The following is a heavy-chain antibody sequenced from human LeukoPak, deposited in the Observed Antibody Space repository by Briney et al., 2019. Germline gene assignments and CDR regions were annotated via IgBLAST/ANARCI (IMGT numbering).Heavy chain of an antibody. CDR1: GYTFSSFG. CDR2: ISADTVNS. CDR3: ARVEVHPRRFYYYMDV. D-gene: IGHD3-16*01. Sequence: GASVKVSCKTSGYTFSSFGIGWVRQAPGQGLEWMGWISADTVNSNVAQKLQDRVAMTTDTSTNTAYMELRSLRYDDTAAYYCARVEVHPRRFYYYMDVWGKGTTVTISS. J-gene: IGHJ6*03. V-gene: IGHV1-18*01.